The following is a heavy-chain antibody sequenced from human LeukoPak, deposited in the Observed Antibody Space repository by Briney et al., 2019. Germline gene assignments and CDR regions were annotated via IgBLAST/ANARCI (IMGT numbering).Heavy chain of an antibody. V-gene: IGHV4-59*01. J-gene: IGHJ5*02. Sequence: QSSETLSLTCTVSGGSISSYYWSWIRQPPGKGLEWIGYIYYSGSTNYNPSLKSRVTISVDTSKNQFSLKLSSVTAADTAVYYCARDGGSGYSPTWWFDPWGQGTLVTVSS. D-gene: IGHD3-22*01. CDR2: IYYSGST. CDR3: ARDGGSGYSPTWWFDP. CDR1: GGSISSYY.